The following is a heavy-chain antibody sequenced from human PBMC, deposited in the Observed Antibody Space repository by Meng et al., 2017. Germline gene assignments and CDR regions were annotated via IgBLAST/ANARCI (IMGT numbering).Heavy chain of an antibody. D-gene: IGHD3-10*01. CDR2: IWYDGSNK. V-gene: IGHV3-33*01. Sequence: GESLKISCVASGFTFSSYGMHWVRQAPGKGLEWVAVIWYDGSNKYYADSVKGRFTISRDNSKNALYLQMNSLRAEDTAVYYCARDWFGTLDYWGQGTLVTVSS. J-gene: IGHJ4*02. CDR3: ARDWFGTLDY. CDR1: GFTFSSYG.